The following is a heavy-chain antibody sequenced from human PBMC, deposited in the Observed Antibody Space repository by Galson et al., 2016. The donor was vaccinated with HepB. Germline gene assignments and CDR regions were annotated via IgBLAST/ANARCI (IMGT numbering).Heavy chain of an antibody. Sequence: PALVKPTQTLTLTCSFSGFSLSTSGMAMGWIRQPPGKAPEWHAIVFFDDDKRYSPPLKSQITIAKDTSKNQVVLIMTNMDPVDTGTYFCAPGSRRNKCRGSNCYYFYYWGQGTLVTVSS. CDR3: APGSRRNKCRGSNCYYFYY. V-gene: IGHV2-5*02. CDR2: VFFDDDK. J-gene: IGHJ4*02. D-gene: IGHD2-15*01. CDR1: GFSLSTSGMA.